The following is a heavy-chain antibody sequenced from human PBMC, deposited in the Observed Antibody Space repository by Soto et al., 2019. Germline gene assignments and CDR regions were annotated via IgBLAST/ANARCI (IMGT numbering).Heavy chain of an antibody. D-gene: IGHD4-17*01. CDR1: GVSVSSGSFY. CDR2: ISYSGTT. J-gene: IGHJ4*02. CDR3: ARGATVTQYDY. Sequence: SETLSLTCTVSGVSVSSGSFYWAWIRQPPGKGLEWIGFISYSGTTNYNPSLKSRVTISVDTSRGQISLVVSSLTAADTALYYCARGATVTQYDYWGQGTLVTVSS. V-gene: IGHV4-61*01.